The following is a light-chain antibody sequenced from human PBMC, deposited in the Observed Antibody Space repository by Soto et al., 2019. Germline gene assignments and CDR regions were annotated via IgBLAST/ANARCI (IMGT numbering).Light chain of an antibody. CDR1: QPISTY. J-gene: IGKJ2*01. CDR3: QQSYTSPFT. Sequence: DIQMTQSPSSLSASVGDRVTITCRASQPISTYLTWYQQRPGKAPKFLISATSTLQSGVPARFSGSGSGTGFTLTISTLSPEDVGTYFCQQSYTSPFTFGQGTRLEI. CDR2: ATS. V-gene: IGKV1-39*01.